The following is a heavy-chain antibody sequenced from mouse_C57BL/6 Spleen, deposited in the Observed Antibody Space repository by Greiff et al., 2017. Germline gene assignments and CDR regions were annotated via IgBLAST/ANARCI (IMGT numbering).Heavy chain of an antibody. Sequence: VQLKESGPELVKPGASVKMSCKASGYTFTDYNMHWVKQSHGKSLEWIGYINPNNGGTSYNQKFKGKATLTVNKSSSTAYMELRSLTSEDSAVYYCARSRAYYSNGPPYWYFDVWGTGTTVTVSS. CDR2: INPNNGGT. V-gene: IGHV1-22*01. J-gene: IGHJ1*03. CDR3: ARSRAYYSNGPPYWYFDV. CDR1: GYTFTDYN. D-gene: IGHD2-5*01.